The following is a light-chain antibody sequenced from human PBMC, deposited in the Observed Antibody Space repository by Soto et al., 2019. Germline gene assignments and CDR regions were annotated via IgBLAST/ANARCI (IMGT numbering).Light chain of an antibody. Sequence: SYELTQPPSVSAAPGRTASINCGANGIGSKSVHWYQQKPGQAPVVVISDDSDRPSGIPERFSASNSGNTATLTISRVEAGDEADYYCQVWNSRTDHVVFGGGTKLTVL. CDR1: GIGSKS. V-gene: IGLV3-21*02. CDR2: DDS. CDR3: QVWNSRTDHVV. J-gene: IGLJ2*01.